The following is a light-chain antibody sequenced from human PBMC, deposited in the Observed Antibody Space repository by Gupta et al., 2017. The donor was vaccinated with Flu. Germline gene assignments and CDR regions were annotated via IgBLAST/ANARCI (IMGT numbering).Light chain of an antibody. J-gene: IGLJ2*01. CDR2: DDT. V-gene: IGLV3-21*02. Sequence: SYVLTQPPSVSAAPGQTARITCGGNNIGSKGVHWYQQKPGQAPVLVVYDDTDRPPGLPELLSVSNSGNTATLTISRVEAGDEADYYCQVWDPTSEVVFGGGTKLTVL. CDR1: NIGSKG. CDR3: QVWDPTSEVV.